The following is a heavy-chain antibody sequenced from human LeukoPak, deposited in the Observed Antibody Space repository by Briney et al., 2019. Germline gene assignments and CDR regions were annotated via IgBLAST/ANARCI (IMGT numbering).Heavy chain of an antibody. Sequence: SENLSLTCAVYGGSFSGYYWSWIRQPPGKGLEWIGEINHSGSTNYNPSLKSRVTISVDTSKNQFSLKLSSVTAADTAVYYCARGIVARRGYYYMDVWGKGTTVTISS. CDR2: INHSGST. D-gene: IGHD5-12*01. CDR3: ARGIVARRGYYYMDV. V-gene: IGHV4-34*01. J-gene: IGHJ6*03. CDR1: GGSFSGYY.